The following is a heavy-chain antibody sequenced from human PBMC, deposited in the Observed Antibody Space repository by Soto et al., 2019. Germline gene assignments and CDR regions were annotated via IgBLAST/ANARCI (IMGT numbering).Heavy chain of an antibody. Sequence: GGSLRLSCAASGFTFSSYGMHWVRQAPGKGLEWVAVIWYDGSNKYYADSVKGRFTISRDNSKNTLYLQMNSLRAEDTDVYYCARASGAAAVEGLYGMDVWGQGTTVTVSS. CDR1: GFTFSSYG. CDR3: ARASGAAAVEGLYGMDV. D-gene: IGHD6-13*01. V-gene: IGHV3-33*01. J-gene: IGHJ6*02. CDR2: IWYDGSNK.